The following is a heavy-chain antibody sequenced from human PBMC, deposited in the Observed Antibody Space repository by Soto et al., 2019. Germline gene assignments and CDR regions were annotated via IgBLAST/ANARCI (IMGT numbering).Heavy chain of an antibody. D-gene: IGHD4-17*01. CDR1: GDSISSSKYL. J-gene: IGHJ4*02. CDR3: ATLPHYGDPNAGF. V-gene: IGHV4-39*02. CDR2: IYYSGSP. Sequence: SETLSLTCTFSGDSISSSKYLWGWIRQPPGKGLEWVGSIYYSGSPYYNSSLKSRVTISVDTSKHHFSLELTSMTAADTAVYYCATLPHYGDPNAGFWGQGILVTVS.